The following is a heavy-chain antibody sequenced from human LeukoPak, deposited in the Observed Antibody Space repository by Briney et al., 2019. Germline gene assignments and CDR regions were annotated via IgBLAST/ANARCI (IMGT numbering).Heavy chain of an antibody. Sequence: GGSLRLSCAASGFTVSSNYMSWVRQAPGKGLEWVSVIYSGGSTYYADSVKGRFTISRDNSKNTLYLQMNSLRAEDTAVYYCAKRFGELLWGTDAFDIWGQGTMVTVSS. CDR3: AKRFGELLWGTDAFDI. V-gene: IGHV3-53*01. CDR2: IYSGGST. CDR1: GFTVSSNY. J-gene: IGHJ3*02. D-gene: IGHD3-10*01.